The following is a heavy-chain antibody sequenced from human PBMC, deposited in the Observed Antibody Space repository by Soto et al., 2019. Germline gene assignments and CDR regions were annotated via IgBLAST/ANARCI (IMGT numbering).Heavy chain of an antibody. CDR1: GGSISSYY. V-gene: IGHV4-59*01. D-gene: IGHD3-10*01. J-gene: IGHJ4*02. Sequence: QVQLQESGPGLVKPSETLSLTCTVSGGSISSYYWSWIRQPPGKGLEWIGYIYYSGSTNYNPSLKSRVTISVDTSKNLFSLKLSSVTAADTAVYYCARDKYGSGSYVYWGQGTLVTVSS. CDR2: IYYSGST. CDR3: ARDKYGSGSYVY.